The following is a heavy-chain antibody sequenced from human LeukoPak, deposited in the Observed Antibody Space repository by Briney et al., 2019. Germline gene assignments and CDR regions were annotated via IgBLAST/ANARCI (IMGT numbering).Heavy chain of an antibody. V-gene: IGHV4-59*01. J-gene: IGHJ3*02. Sequence: PSETLSLTCTVSGGSISSYYWSWIRQPPGKGLEWIGYIYYSGSTNYNPSLKSRVTISVDTSKNQFSLKLSSVTAADTAVYYCARSSIVVVPAAMPGAFDIWGQGTMATVSS. CDR1: GGSISSYY. D-gene: IGHD2-2*01. CDR3: ARSSIVVVPAAMPGAFDI. CDR2: IYYSGST.